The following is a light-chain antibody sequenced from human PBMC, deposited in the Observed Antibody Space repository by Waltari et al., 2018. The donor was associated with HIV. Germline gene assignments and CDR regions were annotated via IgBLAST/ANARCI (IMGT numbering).Light chain of an antibody. CDR2: RNV. CDR3: AAWDDTLSGPD. V-gene: IGLV1-47*01. CDR1: RSNIGSNY. J-gene: IGLJ1*01. Sequence: QSVLTQPPSASGTPGQRVTISCSGSRSNIGSNYVYWYQQLPGTAPKLLIYRNVGRPSGVPDRFSVSKSATSASLAISGRRSEDEADYYCAAWDDTLSGPDFGTGTKVTVL.